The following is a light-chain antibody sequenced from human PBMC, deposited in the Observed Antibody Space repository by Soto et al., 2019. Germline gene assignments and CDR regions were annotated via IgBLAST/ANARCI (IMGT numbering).Light chain of an antibody. CDR2: DAS. V-gene: IGKV3-15*01. Sequence: EIVMTQSPATLSVSPGERATLSCRASPSVSSNLAWYQQKPGQAPRLFIYDASTRATGIPARFSGSGSGTEFTLTISSLQSEDFAVYYCQQYNSWPETFGQGTKVDIK. J-gene: IGKJ1*01. CDR3: QQYNSWPET. CDR1: PSVSSN.